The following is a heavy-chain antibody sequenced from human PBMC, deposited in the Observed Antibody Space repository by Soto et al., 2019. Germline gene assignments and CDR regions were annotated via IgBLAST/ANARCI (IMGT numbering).Heavy chain of an antibody. CDR3: TTDPPYSYGYFEGDHLTRTPTNGY. CDR1: GFTFSNAW. V-gene: IGHV3-15*07. Sequence: GGSLRLSCAASGFTFSNAWMNWVRQAPGKGLEWVGRIKSKTDGGTTDYAAPVKGRFTISRDGSKNTLYLQMNSLKTEDPAVYYCTTDPPYSYGYFEGDHLTRTPTNGYWGQGTLVTVSS. D-gene: IGHD5-18*01. CDR2: IKSKTDGGTT. J-gene: IGHJ4*02.